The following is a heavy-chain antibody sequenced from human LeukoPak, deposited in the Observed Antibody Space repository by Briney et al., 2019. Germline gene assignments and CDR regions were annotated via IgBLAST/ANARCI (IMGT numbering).Heavy chain of an antibody. Sequence: SETLSLTCTVSGGSISSYYWSWIRQPAGKGLEWIGRIYTSGSTNYNPSLKSRVTMSVDTSKNQFSLKLSSVTAADTAVYYCARRPYSSSWYWFDPWGQGTLVTVSS. V-gene: IGHV4-4*07. CDR3: ARRPYSSSWYWFDP. CDR2: IYTSGST. J-gene: IGHJ5*02. CDR1: GGSISSYY. D-gene: IGHD6-13*01.